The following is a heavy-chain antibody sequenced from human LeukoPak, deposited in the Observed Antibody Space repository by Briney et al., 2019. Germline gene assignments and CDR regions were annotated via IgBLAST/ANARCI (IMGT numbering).Heavy chain of an antibody. D-gene: IGHD3-10*01. CDR3: ARRGWGTYGSGYDY. V-gene: IGHV4-59*01. CDR2: IYYSGST. Sequence: PSETLSLICTVSGGSFSIYYWSWIRQPPGKGRVWIGYIYYSGSTNCNPSLKSRVTISVDTSKNQFSLKLSSVTAADTAVYYCARRGWGTYGSGYDYWGQGTLVTVSS. CDR1: GGSFSIYY. J-gene: IGHJ4*02.